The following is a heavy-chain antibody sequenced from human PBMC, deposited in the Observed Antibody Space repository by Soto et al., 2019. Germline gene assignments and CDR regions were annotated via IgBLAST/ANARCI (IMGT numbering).Heavy chain of an antibody. CDR2: ISGGGDTT. D-gene: IGHD3-10*01. V-gene: IGHV3-23*01. J-gene: IGHJ4*02. CDR3: AKGRGGSGSLTPRVDF. CDR1: GFXXXXXA. Sequence: EVQLLESGGGLXXPGGSXXLSCAASGFXXXXXAMTXXXQAPGKGLEWVSAISGGGDTTSYADSVKGRFTVSRDGSKNTLYLKMSSLKAEDTALYYCAKGRGGSGSLTPRVDFWGQGTLVTVSS.